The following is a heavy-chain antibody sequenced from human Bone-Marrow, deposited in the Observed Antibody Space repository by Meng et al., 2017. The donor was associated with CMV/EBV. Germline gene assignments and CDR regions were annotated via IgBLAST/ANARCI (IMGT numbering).Heavy chain of an antibody. CDR2: ISSSSYYI. Sequence: GGSLRLSCAATGFTFSTYSMNWVRQAPGKGLEWVSSISSSSYYIYYADSVKGRFTISRDNAKNSLYLQMNSLRAEDTAVYYCVRVKGVVPAARMDVWGQGPTVPVSS. CDR3: VRVKGVVPAARMDV. D-gene: IGHD2-2*01. CDR1: GFTFSTYS. V-gene: IGHV3-21*01. J-gene: IGHJ6*02.